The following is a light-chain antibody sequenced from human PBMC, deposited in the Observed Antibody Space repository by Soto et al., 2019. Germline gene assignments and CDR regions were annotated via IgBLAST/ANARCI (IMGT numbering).Light chain of an antibody. CDR2: EVS. V-gene: IGLV2-14*01. Sequence: QSALTQPASVSGSPGQSITISCTGTSSDVGGYNYVSWYQQHPGKAPKLMIYEVSNRPSGVSNRFSGSKSGNTASLTISGLQAEDAADYYCSSYTSSSTLGFGGGTHLTVL. CDR3: SSYTSSSTLG. J-gene: IGLJ2*01. CDR1: SSDVGGYNY.